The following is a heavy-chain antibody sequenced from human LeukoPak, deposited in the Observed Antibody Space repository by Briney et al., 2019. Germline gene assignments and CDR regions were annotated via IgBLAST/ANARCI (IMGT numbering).Heavy chain of an antibody. CDR1: GFTFSSSG. Sequence: GGSLRLSCTASGFTFSSSGMHWVRQAPGKGLEWVSFLRYDGSHKYYADSVKGRFTISRDNSKNTLYLQMNSPRAEDTAVYYCAKENSGSYFYFDYWGQGTLVTVSS. CDR3: AKENSGSYFYFDY. CDR2: LRYDGSHK. V-gene: IGHV3-30*02. D-gene: IGHD1-26*01. J-gene: IGHJ4*02.